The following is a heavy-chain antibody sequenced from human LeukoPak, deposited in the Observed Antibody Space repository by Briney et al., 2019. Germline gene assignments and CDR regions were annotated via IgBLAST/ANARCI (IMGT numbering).Heavy chain of an antibody. CDR2: ISSSGSTI. CDR3: AELGITMIGGV. Sequence: GGSVRLSCAASGFTFSSYEMNWVRQAPGKGLEWVSYISSSGSTIYYADSVKGRFTISRDYAKHSLSLHMNSLRPEDAAVYFCAELGITMIGGVWGKGTTVTISS. CDR1: GFTFSSYE. D-gene: IGHD3-10*02. V-gene: IGHV3-48*03. J-gene: IGHJ6*04.